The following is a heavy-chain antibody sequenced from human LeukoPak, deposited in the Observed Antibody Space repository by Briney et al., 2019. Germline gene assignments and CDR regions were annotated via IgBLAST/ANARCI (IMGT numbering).Heavy chain of an antibody. V-gene: IGHV4-61*02. CDR3: ARDTGGRGRLDAFDI. CDR1: GGSISSGSYY. D-gene: IGHD2-8*02. Sequence: SETLSLTCTVSGGSISSGSYYWSWIRQPAGKGLEWIGRIYTSGSTNYNPSLKSRVSISIDKSKNQFFLKLSSVTAADTAVYYCARDTGGRGRLDAFDIWGQGTMVTVSS. J-gene: IGHJ3*02. CDR2: IYTSGST.